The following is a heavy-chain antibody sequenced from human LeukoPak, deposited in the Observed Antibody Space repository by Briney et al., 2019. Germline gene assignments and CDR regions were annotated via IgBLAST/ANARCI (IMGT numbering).Heavy chain of an antibody. J-gene: IGHJ4*02. D-gene: IGHD3-22*01. CDR2: IKQDGSEK. Sequence: PGGPLRLSCAASGFTFSSYWMSWVRQAPGKGLEWVANIKQDGSEKYYVDSVKGRFTISRDNAKNSLYLQMNSLRAEDTAVYYCARDSGYDSSGYEGYFDYWGQGTLVTVSS. CDR1: GFTFSSYW. V-gene: IGHV3-7*05. CDR3: ARDSGYDSSGYEGYFDY.